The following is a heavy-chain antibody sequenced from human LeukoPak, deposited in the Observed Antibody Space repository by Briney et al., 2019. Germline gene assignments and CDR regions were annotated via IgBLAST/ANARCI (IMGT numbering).Heavy chain of an antibody. J-gene: IGHJ4*02. V-gene: IGHV1-2*02. CDR3: ARDYGGNSFDY. CDR2: INPNSGAT. CDR1: GYTSTDYY. Sequence: ASVKVSCKASGYTSTDYYMHWVRQAPGQGLEWMGWINPNSGATNYAQKFQGRVTMTRDTSISTAYMELYRLRSDDTAFYYCARDYGGNSFDYWGQGTLVTVSS. D-gene: IGHD4-23*01.